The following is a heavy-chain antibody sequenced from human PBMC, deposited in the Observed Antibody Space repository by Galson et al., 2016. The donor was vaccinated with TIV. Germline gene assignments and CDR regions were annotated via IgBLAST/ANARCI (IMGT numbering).Heavy chain of an antibody. V-gene: IGHV1-69*13. Sequence: SVKVSCKASGGTFSTYVFSWLRQAPGQGLEWMGVINPIFGTANYARTFQGRLTITADESTSSAYMELSSLRSEDTAVYFCATSLDYSQIFDYWGHGTLVTVSS. CDR2: INPIFGTA. J-gene: IGHJ4*01. D-gene: IGHD4-11*01. CDR3: ATSLDYSQIFDY. CDR1: GGTFSTYV.